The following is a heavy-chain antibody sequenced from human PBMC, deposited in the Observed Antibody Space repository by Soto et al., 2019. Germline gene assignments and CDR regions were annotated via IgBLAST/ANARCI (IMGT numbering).Heavy chain of an antibody. D-gene: IGHD3-16*01. J-gene: IGHJ4*02. CDR3: AKEGHSYALDY. V-gene: IGHV3-30*02. CDR2: IWYDGSRT. CDR1: GFTFISYG. Sequence: GGSLRLSCAAAGFTFISYGIHLFRHAPFKGLEGVAVIWYDGSRTNYADSVKGRFTISRDNSKNTLVLQMNGLRGEDTAVYYCAKEGHSYALDYWGQGALVTVSS.